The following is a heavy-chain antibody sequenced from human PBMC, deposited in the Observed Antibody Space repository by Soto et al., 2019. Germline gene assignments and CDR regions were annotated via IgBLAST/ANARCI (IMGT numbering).Heavy chain of an antibody. CDR1: GFSLSTTGVG. D-gene: IGHD6-13*01. CDR3: AHRPWYAFEP. Sequence: QITLKESGPTLVKPTQTLTLTCTFSGFSLSTTGVGVGWIRQPPGKALEWLALIYWDGEKRYSPSLKSRLTINKDTSKNQVVLTMTNMDPVDTATYYCAHRPWYAFEPWGQGILVTVSS. J-gene: IGHJ5*02. V-gene: IGHV2-5*02. CDR2: IYWDGEK.